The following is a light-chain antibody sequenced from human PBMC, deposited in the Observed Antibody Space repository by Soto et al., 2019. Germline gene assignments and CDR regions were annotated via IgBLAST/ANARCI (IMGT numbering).Light chain of an antibody. V-gene: IGKV1-27*01. Sequence: DFQMTQSPSSLSASVGDRVTITCRASQAIRNSFAWYQQKPGKLPHLLIYSASTLQSGVPSRFSGSGSGTDFILTISSLQPEDVGTYYCQKCDSSPFTFGPGTTVDIK. J-gene: IGKJ3*01. CDR2: SAS. CDR1: QAIRNS. CDR3: QKCDSSPFT.